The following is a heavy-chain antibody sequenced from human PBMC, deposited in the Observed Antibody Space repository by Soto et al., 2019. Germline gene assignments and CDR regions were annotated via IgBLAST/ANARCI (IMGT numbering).Heavy chain of an antibody. Sequence: PGGSLRLSCAASGFTFSSYAMHWVRQAPGKGLEWVAVISYDGSNKYYADSVKGRFTISRDNSKNTLYLQMNSLRAEDTAVYYCARDLGYSYGSDYYYYYGMDVWGQGTTVTVSS. CDR1: GFTFSSYA. J-gene: IGHJ6*02. CDR2: ISYDGSNK. CDR3: ARDLGYSYGSDYYYYYGMDV. D-gene: IGHD5-18*01. V-gene: IGHV3-30-3*01.